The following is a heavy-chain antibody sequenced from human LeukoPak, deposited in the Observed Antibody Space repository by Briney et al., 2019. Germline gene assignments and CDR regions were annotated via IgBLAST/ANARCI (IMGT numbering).Heavy chain of an antibody. CDR1: GGSISTSSYY. CDR2: IFHSGST. Sequence: ASETLSLTCTVSGGSISTSSYYWGWIRQPPGKGLEWIGTIFHSGSTYSNPSVKSRVTISVDTSKNQFSLRLSSVTAADTAVYFCARDWGYSGSYYGFDYWGQGTLVTVSS. D-gene: IGHD1-26*01. CDR3: ARDWGYSGSYYGFDY. V-gene: IGHV4-39*07. J-gene: IGHJ4*02.